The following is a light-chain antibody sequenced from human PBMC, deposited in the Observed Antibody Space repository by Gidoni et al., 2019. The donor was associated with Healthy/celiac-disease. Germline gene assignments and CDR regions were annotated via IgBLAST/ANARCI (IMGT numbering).Light chain of an antibody. Sequence: EIVLTQSPATLSLSPGDRATLSCRASQSVSSYLAWYHQKPGQAPRLLIYDASNRATGIPARFSGSGSGTDFTLTISSLEPEDFAVYYCQQRSNWPITFGQGTRLEIK. CDR1: QSVSSY. CDR2: DAS. V-gene: IGKV3-11*01. CDR3: QQRSNWPIT. J-gene: IGKJ5*01.